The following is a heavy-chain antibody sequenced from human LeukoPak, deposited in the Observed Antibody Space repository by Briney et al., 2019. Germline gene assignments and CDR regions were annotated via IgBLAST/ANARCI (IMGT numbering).Heavy chain of an antibody. CDR1: GYTLTELS. CDR3: AFFRSGSYPYNWFDP. CDR2: FDPEDGET. D-gene: IGHD1-26*01. V-gene: IGHV1-24*01. Sequence: GASVKVSCKVSGYTLTELSMHWVRQAPGKGLEWMGGFDPEDGETIYAQKFQGGVTMTEDTSTDTAYMELSSLRSEDTAVYYCAFFRSGSYPYNWFDPWGQGTLVTVSS. J-gene: IGHJ5*02.